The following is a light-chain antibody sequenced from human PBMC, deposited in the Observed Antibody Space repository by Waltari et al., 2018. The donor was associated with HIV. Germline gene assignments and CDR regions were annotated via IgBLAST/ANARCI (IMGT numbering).Light chain of an antibody. J-gene: IGKJ3*01. CDR3: QQANSFPFT. CDR1: QDVSRW. V-gene: IGKV1-12*01. CDR2: GAS. Sequence: DIQMTQSPSSVSASVGDRVTITCRASQDVSRWLAWYQQKPGKAPKLLIYGASSLQSGVPSRFSGSGSGTDFTLTISSLQAEDFATYYFQQANSFPFTFGPGTKVDLK.